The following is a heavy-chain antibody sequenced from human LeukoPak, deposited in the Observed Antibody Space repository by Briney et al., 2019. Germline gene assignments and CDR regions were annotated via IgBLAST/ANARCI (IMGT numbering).Heavy chain of an antibody. D-gene: IGHD2-2*01. Sequence: GESLKISCKGSGYSFTSYWIGRVRQMPGKGLEWMGIIYPGDSDTRYSPSFQGQVTISADKSISTAYLQWSSLKASDTAMYYCARSLRYCSSTSCYSNWFDPWGQGTLVTVSS. CDR3: ARSLRYCSSTSCYSNWFDP. J-gene: IGHJ5*02. CDR2: IYPGDSDT. CDR1: GYSFTSYW. V-gene: IGHV5-51*01.